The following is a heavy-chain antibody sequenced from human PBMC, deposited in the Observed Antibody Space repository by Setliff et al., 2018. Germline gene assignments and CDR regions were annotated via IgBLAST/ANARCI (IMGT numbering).Heavy chain of an antibody. CDR2: LYYDGST. V-gene: IGHV4-39*01. D-gene: IGHD3-16*01. J-gene: IGHJ4*02. CDR3: ARAYMMCFDY. CDR1: GGSISSSDYY. Sequence: PSETLSLTCTVSGGSISSSDYYWVWIRQPPGKGLEWVGSLYYDGSTYYNPSLKSRVTISVDTSKNQFSLKLNSVTAADTAVYYCARAYMMCFDYWGQGTLVTVSS.